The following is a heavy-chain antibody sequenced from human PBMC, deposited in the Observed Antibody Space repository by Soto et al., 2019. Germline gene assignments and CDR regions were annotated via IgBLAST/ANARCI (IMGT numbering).Heavy chain of an antibody. V-gene: IGHV1-69*01. CDR2: IIPIFGTA. J-gene: IGHJ4*02. Sequence: QVQLVQSGAEVKKPGSSVKVSCKASGGTFSSYAISWVRQAPGQGLEWMGGIIPIFGTANYAQKFQGRVTITGDESTSTAYMELSSLRSGDTAVYYCARERDNSESYYAPPYCFDYWGQGTLVTVSS. D-gene: IGHD1-26*01. CDR1: GGTFSSYA. CDR3: ARERDNSESYYAPPYCFDY.